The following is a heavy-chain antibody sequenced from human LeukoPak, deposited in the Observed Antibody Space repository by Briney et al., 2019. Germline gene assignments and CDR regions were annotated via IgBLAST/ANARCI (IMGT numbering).Heavy chain of an antibody. CDR2: IIPIFGTA. V-gene: IGHV1-69*13. CDR3: ASSRSSGWAISGY. CDR1: GYTFTSYG. Sequence: SVKVSCKASGYTFTSYGISWVRQAPGQGLEWMGGIIPIFGTANYAQKFQGRVTITADESTSTAYMELSSLRSEDTAVYYCASSRSSGWAISGYWGQGTLVTVSS. J-gene: IGHJ4*02. D-gene: IGHD6-19*01.